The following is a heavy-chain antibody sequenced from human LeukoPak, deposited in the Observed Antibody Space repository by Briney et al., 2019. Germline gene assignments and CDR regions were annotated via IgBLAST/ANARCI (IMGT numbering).Heavy chain of an antibody. V-gene: IGHV3-30*02. D-gene: IGHD6-13*01. CDR2: IRYEGRNQ. Sequence: GGSLRLSCAASGFTFSRAWMTWVRQAPGKGMEWVAFIRYEGRNQYYADSVKGRFTISRDNSKNTLYLQMNSLRAEDTAVYYCARDGAAAAGRYFDYWGQGSLVTVSS. CDR1: GFTFSRAW. J-gene: IGHJ4*02. CDR3: ARDGAAAAGRYFDY.